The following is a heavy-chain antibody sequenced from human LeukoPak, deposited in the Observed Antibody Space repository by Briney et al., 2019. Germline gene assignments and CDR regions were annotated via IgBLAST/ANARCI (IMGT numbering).Heavy chain of an antibody. D-gene: IGHD3-22*01. CDR3: ARDSSYYDSSGYGYYFDY. V-gene: IGHV4-34*01. J-gene: IGHJ4*02. CDR1: GGSFSGYY. CDR2: INHSGST. Sequence: SETLSLTCAVYGGSFSGYYWSWIRQPPGRGLEWIGEINHSGSTNYNPSLKSRVTISVDTSKNQFSLKLSSVTAADTAVYYCARDSSYYDSSGYGYYFDYWGQGTLVTVSS.